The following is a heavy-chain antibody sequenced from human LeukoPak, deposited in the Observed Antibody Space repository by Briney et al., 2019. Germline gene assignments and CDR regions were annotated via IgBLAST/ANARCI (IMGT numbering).Heavy chain of an antibody. V-gene: IGHV4-59*08. CDR2: IYYSGST. J-gene: IGHJ6*03. Sequence: ASKTLSLTCTVSGGSISSYYWSWIRQPPGKGLEWIGYIYYSGSTNYNPSLKSRVTISVDTSKNQFSLKLSSVTAADTAVYYCARSPYYDILTLGYYYYYMDVWGKRTTVTVSS. CDR1: GGSISSYY. CDR3: ARSPYYDILTLGYYYYYMDV. D-gene: IGHD3-9*01.